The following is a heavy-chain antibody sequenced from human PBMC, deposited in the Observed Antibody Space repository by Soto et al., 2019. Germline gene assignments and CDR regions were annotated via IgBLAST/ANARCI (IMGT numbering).Heavy chain of an antibody. V-gene: IGHV4-4*07. CDR3: ARDRGESIAARYYYYYGMDV. D-gene: IGHD6-6*01. Sequence: QVQLQESGPGLVKPSETLSLTCTVSGGSISSYYWSWIRQPAGKGLEWIGRIYTSGSTNYNPSLKSRVTMSVDTSKNQFSLKLSSVTAADTAVYYCARDRGESIAARYYYYYGMDVWGQGTTVTVSS. J-gene: IGHJ6*02. CDR2: IYTSGST. CDR1: GGSISSYY.